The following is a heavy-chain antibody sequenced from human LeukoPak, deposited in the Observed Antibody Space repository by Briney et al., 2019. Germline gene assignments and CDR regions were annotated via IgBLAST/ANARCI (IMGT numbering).Heavy chain of an antibody. CDR1: GYTFTGYY. V-gene: IGHV1-2*02. CDR3: ARDLGYSSGWPEGYYYYYGMDV. CDR2: IYPNSGGT. D-gene: IGHD6-19*01. Sequence: ASVKVSCKASGYTFTGYYMHWVRQAPGQRLEWMGWIYPNSGGTNYAQKFQGRVTMTRDTSISTAYMELSRLRSDDTAVYYCARDLGYSSGWPEGYYYYYGMDVWGQGTTVTVSS. J-gene: IGHJ6*02.